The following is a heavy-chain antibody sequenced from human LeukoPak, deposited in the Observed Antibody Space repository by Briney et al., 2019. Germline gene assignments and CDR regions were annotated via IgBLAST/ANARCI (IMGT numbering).Heavy chain of an antibody. CDR3: ARSPAGGSSSWYWFDP. J-gene: IGHJ5*02. V-gene: IGHV4-39*01. D-gene: IGHD6-13*01. CDR1: GGSISSSSYY. Sequence: SETLSLTCTVSGGSISSSSYYWGWIRQPPGKGLEWIGSIYYSGSTYYNPSLKSRVTISVDTSKNQFSLKLRSVTAADTAVYYCARSPAGGSSSWYWFDPWGQGTLVTASS. CDR2: IYYSGST.